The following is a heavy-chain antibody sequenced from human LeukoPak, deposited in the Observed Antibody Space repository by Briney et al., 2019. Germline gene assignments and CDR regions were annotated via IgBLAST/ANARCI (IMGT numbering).Heavy chain of an antibody. D-gene: IGHD3-3*01. Sequence: TGGSLRLSCAASGFTVSSNYMSWVRQAPGKGLVWVSRIKSDGSNTNYADSVKGRFTISRDNAKNTLHLQMNSLRAEDTAVYYCARGGYYGSGRYYFDSWGQGTLVTVSS. J-gene: IGHJ4*02. CDR2: IKSDGSNT. V-gene: IGHV3-74*01. CDR1: GFTVSSNY. CDR3: ARGGYYGSGRYYFDS.